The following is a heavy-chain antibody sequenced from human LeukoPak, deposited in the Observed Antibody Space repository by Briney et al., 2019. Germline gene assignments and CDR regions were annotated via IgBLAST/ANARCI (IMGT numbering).Heavy chain of an antibody. D-gene: IGHD3-16*01. CDR2: IYSGGIT. J-gene: IGHJ4*02. CDR1: GFTVSSKF. Sequence: GGSLRLSCAASGFTVSSKFMHWVRQAPGKGLEWVSVIYSGGITYYADSVKGRFTVSRDNSRNTMYLHMNSLKVEDTAVYYCAKDEETSGGGLDYWGQGTLVTVSS. CDR3: AKDEETSGGGLDY. V-gene: IGHV3-53*01.